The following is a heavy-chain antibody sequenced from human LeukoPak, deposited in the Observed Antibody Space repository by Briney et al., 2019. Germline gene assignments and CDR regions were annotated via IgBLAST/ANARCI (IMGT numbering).Heavy chain of an antibody. D-gene: IGHD2-15*01. J-gene: IGHJ4*02. V-gene: IGHV3-72*01. Sequence: QPGGSLGLSCVASGFISSDRYIDWVRQAPGKGLEWVGRTGNRANSYSTQYAASVRGRFIILSDDSKNSLYLQMNSLKNEDTAVYYCARAVVGSGFDCWGQGSLVSVSS. CDR1: GFISSDRY. CDR2: TGNRANSYST. CDR3: ARAVVGSGFDC.